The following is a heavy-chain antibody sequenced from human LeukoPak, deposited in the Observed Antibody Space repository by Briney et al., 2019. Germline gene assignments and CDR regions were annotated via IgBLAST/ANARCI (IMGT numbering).Heavy chain of an antibody. CDR3: ARGAFIAAAGTALDNWFDP. D-gene: IGHD6-13*01. J-gene: IGHJ5*02. CDR2: INHSGST. Sequence: SETLSLTCAVYGGSFSGYYWSWIRQPPGKGLEWIGEINHSGSTNYNPSLKSRVTISVDTSKNQFSLKLSSVTAADTAVYYCARGAFIAAAGTALDNWFDPWGQGTLVTVSS. V-gene: IGHV4-34*01. CDR1: GGSFSGYY.